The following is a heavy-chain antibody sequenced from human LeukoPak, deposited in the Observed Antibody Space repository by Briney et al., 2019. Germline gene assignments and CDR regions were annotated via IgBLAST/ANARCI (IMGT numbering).Heavy chain of an antibody. J-gene: IGHJ4*02. CDR3: ARDRMGEEFFDY. CDR2: IYYSGST. D-gene: IGHD1-26*01. Sequence: SETLSPTCTVSGGSISSYYWSWIRQPPGKGLEWIGYIYYSGSTNYNPSLKSRVTISVDTSKNQFSLKLSSVTAADTAVYYCARDRMGEEFFDYWGQGTLVTVSS. V-gene: IGHV4-59*01. CDR1: GGSISSYY.